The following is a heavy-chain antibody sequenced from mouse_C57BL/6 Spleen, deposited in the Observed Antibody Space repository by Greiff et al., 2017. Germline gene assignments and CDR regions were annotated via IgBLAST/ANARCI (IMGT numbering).Heavy chain of an antibody. Sequence: QVQLKESGPGLVAPSQTLSITCTVSGFSFTSYGVHWVRQPPGKGLEWLVVIWSDGSTANNPALKSRLSISKDNSKSQVVLKMNSLQTDDTAMYYCARHIIYYDYSYAMDYWGQGTSVTVSS. CDR1: GFSFTSYG. D-gene: IGHD2-4*01. J-gene: IGHJ4*01. CDR2: IWSDGST. V-gene: IGHV2-6-1*01. CDR3: ARHIIYYDYSYAMDY.